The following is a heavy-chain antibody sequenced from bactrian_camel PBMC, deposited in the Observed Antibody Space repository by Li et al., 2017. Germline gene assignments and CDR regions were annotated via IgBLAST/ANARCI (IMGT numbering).Heavy chain of an antibody. CDR2: IYSDGTKT. CDR1: VFTFSSYG. J-gene: IGHJ7*01. Sequence: HVQLEESGGGLVQPGGSLRLSCAASVFTFSSYGMNWVRQAPGKGLEWVSGIYSDGTKTYYADSVKGRFTISRDNAKNTLYLQLNSLKTEDTAAYYCTKRRGTWYSDGMDIWGKGTQVTVS. D-gene: IGHD6*01. V-gene: IGHV3S6*01.